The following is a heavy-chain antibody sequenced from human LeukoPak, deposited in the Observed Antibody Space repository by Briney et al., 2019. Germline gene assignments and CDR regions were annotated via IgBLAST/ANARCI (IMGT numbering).Heavy chain of an antibody. CDR2: ISAYNGNT. D-gene: IGHD6-13*01. CDR3: ASSDSSSWSPGGTFDY. J-gene: IGHJ4*02. CDR1: GYTFTSYG. V-gene: IGHV1-18*01. Sequence: VASVKVSCKASGYTFTSYGISWVRQAPGQGLEWMGWISAYNGNTNYAQKLQGRVTMTTDTSTSTAYMELRSLRSDDTAVYYCASSDSSSWSPGGTFDYWGQGTLVTVSS.